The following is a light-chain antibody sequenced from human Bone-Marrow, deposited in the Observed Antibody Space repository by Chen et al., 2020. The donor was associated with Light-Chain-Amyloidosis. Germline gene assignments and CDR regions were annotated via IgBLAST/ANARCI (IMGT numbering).Light chain of an antibody. CDR3: GAWDSSLGIWV. Sequence: QSALTQPPSVSAAPGQKVTISCSGSSSNVGNNYVSWYRQLPGPAPKLLIYDNSKRPSGIPDRFSGSKSGTSATLGITRLQTGDEADYYCGAWDSSLGIWVFGGGTKLTVL. V-gene: IGLV1-51*01. CDR2: DNS. CDR1: SSNVGNNY. J-gene: IGLJ3*02.